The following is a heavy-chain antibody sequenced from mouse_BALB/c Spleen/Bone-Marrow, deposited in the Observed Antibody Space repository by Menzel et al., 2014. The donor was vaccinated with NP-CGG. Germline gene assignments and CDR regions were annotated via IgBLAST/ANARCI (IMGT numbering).Heavy chain of an antibody. D-gene: IGHD2-4*01. Sequence: EGQLQQSGPGLVKPSQTVSLTCTVTGISITTGNYRRSWIRQFPGNKLEWIGYIYYSGTITYNPSLTSRTTITRDTSKNQFFLEMNSLTAEDTATYYCARGAMITTGYFDYWGQGTPLTVSS. CDR3: ARGAMITTGYFDY. J-gene: IGHJ2*01. CDR2: IYYSGTI. V-gene: IGHV3-5*02. CDR1: GISITTGNYR.